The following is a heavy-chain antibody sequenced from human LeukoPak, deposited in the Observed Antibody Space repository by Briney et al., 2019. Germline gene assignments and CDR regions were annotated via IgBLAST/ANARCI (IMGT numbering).Heavy chain of an antibody. D-gene: IGHD3-22*01. V-gene: IGHV3-48*04. CDR1: GFTFSSYY. CDR3: ARVGRSFYYDSSGYLEY. Sequence: GGSLRLSCAASGFTFSSYYMSWVRQAPGKGLEWVSSISSSGSTIYYADSVKGRFTISRDNAKNSLYLQMNSLRAEDTAVYYCARVGRSFYYDSSGYLEYWGQGTLGTASS. CDR2: ISSSGSTI. J-gene: IGHJ4*02.